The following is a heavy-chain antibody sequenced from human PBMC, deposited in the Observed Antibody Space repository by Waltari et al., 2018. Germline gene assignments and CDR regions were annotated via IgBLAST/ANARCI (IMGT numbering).Heavy chain of an antibody. J-gene: IGHJ4*02. V-gene: IGHV4-31*03. Sequence: QVQLQESGPGLVKPSQTLSLIYTVAGGSISGRAYYWNWIRQHPGKGLEWIGYIHYGGSTYYNPSLRSRVNVSVDTSKNNFSLNLTSVTAADTAVYYCGRSYYGSYFLDYWGQGTVVTVSS. D-gene: IGHD1-26*01. CDR3: GRSYYGSYFLDY. CDR1: GGSISGRAYY. CDR2: IHYGGST.